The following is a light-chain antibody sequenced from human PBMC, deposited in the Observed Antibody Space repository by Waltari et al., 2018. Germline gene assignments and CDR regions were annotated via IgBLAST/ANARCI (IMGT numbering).Light chain of an antibody. CDR2: AAS. Sequence: DIQLTQSPSFLPASVGDGVTITFRASQGIRSHLASSQQKPGKAPKLLIYAASTLQSGVPSRFSGSGSGTEFTLTISSLQPEDFATYYCQQLNSYPLTFGGGTKVEIK. V-gene: IGKV1-9*01. CDR3: QQLNSYPLT. CDR1: QGIRSH. J-gene: IGKJ4*01.